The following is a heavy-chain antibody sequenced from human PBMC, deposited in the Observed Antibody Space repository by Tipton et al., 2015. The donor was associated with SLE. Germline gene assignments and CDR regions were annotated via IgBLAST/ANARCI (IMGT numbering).Heavy chain of an antibody. J-gene: IGHJ6*02. Sequence: TLSLTCSVSGGSISNNYWIWIRQPPGKGLEWIGYMSYGGGTNYNPSLKSRVTTSVDTAKNQFSLKLTSVTAADTAVYYCARRMLTWRGAIVGFDVWGQGTTVNVSS. CDR3: ARRMLTWRGAIVGFDV. CDR2: MSYGGGT. D-gene: IGHD2-8*01. V-gene: IGHV4-59*08. CDR1: GGSISNNY.